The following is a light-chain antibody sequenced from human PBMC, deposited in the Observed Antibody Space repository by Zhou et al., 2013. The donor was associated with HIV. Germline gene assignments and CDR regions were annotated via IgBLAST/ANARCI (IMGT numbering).Light chain of an antibody. J-gene: IGKJ1*01. CDR1: QTIGSNY. V-gene: IGKV3-20*01. Sequence: EVVLTQSPGTLSLSPGERVTLSCRASQTIGSNYLAWYQQKPGQAPRLLIYGASNRATGIPDRFSGSGSGTDFTLTISRLEPEDLAVYYXQQYGSSPRTFGQGTKVEIK. CDR3: QQYGSSPRT. CDR2: GAS.